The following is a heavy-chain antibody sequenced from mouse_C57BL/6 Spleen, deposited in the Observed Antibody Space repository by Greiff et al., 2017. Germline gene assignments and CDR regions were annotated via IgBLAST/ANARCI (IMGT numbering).Heavy chain of an antibody. V-gene: IGHV5-17*01. D-gene: IGHD2-10*02. CDR1: GFTFSASG. Sequence: EVQRVESGGGLVKPGGSLKLSCAASGFTFSASGMHWVRQAPERGLEWVAYISSGSSTIYYADTVKGRFTISRDNAKNTLFLQMTSLRSEDTAMYYCAKIAYGNYVGYFDVWGTGTTVTVSS. CDR2: ISSGSSTI. J-gene: IGHJ1*03. CDR3: AKIAYGNYVGYFDV.